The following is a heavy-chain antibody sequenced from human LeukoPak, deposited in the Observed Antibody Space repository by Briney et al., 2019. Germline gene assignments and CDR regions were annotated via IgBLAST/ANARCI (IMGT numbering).Heavy chain of an antibody. CDR2: INPSGGST. Sequence: RASVKVSCKASGYTFTNYYMHWVRQAPGQGLEWMGIINPSGGSTSYAQKFQGRVTMTRDTSTSTVYMELSSLRSEDTAVYYCARDRSSVDHSSSWYGGLIARWGQGTLVTVSS. V-gene: IGHV1-46*01. CDR1: GYTFTNYY. J-gene: IGHJ4*02. D-gene: IGHD6-13*01. CDR3: ARDRSSVDHSSSWYGGLIAR.